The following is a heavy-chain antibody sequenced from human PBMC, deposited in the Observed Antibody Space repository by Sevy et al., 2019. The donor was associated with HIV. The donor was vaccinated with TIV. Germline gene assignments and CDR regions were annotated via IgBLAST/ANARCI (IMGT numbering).Heavy chain of an antibody. CDR1: GFSLNTYW. D-gene: IGHD6-13*01. J-gene: IGHJ4*02. CDR2: IKQDGSVT. CDR3: VRAVAEDGSF. V-gene: IGHV3-7*01. Sequence: GGSLRLSCAASGFSLNTYWMSWVRQAPGKGLEWVANIKQDGSVTYYVYSVKGRFTISRDNARNFLFLQMNSLRAEDTARYFRVRAVAEDGSFWGQGTLVTVSS.